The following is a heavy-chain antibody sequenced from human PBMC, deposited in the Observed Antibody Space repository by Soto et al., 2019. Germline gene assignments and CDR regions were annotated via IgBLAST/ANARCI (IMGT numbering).Heavy chain of an antibody. CDR3: ARHRRQLVYYFDY. D-gene: IGHD6-13*01. Sequence: SETLSLTCTVSGGSISGYYWGWIRQPPGKGLEWIGSIYYSGSTYYNPSLKSRVTISVDTSKNQFSLKLSSVTAADTAVYYRARHRRQLVYYFDYWGQGTLVTVSS. CDR2: IYYSGST. CDR1: GGSISGYY. J-gene: IGHJ4*02. V-gene: IGHV4-39*01.